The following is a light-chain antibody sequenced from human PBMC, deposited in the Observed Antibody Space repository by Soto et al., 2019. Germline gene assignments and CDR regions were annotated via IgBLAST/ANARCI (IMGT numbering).Light chain of an antibody. CDR3: NSYTTSNTRQIV. CDR1: SSDVGGYNY. V-gene: IGLV2-14*01. Sequence: QSALTQPASVSGSPGQSITISCTGTSSDVGGYNYVSWYQQHPGKAPKFMIYDVSNRPSGVSTRFSGSKSGNTASLTISGLQAEDEADYYCNSYTTSNTRQIVFGTGTKLTVI. J-gene: IGLJ1*01. CDR2: DVS.